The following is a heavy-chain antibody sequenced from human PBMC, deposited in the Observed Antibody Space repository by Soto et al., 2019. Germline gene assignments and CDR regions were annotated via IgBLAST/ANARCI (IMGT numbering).Heavy chain of an antibody. CDR1: GYTFTSYA. V-gene: IGHV1-3*01. J-gene: IGHJ4*02. CDR2: INAGNGNT. CDR3: ARTGIVGATYFAY. D-gene: IGHD1-26*01. Sequence: ASVKVSCKASGYTFTSYAMHWVRQAPGQRLEWMGWINAGNGNTKYSQKFQGRVTSTRDTSASTAYMELSSLRSEDTAVYYCARTGIVGATYFAYWGQGTLVTVSS.